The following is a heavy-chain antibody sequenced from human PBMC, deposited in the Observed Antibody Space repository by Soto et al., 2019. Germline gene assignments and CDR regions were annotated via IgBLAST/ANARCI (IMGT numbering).Heavy chain of an antibody. CDR3: ARDDSAYYIY. V-gene: IGHV4-59*01. CDR2: IYHSGTT. CDR1: GGSISTYY. Sequence: SETLSLTCTISGGSISTYYWNWIRQPPGKGLEWIGYIYHSGTTSYSPSLKSRVTMSVDTSKNEFSLKLTSVTPADTAVYYCARDDSAYYIYWGPGQLLTVFS. D-gene: IGHD2-21*01. J-gene: IGHJ4*02.